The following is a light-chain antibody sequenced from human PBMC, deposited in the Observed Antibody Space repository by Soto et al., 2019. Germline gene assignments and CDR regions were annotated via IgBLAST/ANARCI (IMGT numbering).Light chain of an antibody. CDR1: QSVGTN. V-gene: IGKV3-15*01. CDR3: QQYDNWPPRWI. J-gene: IGKJ2*01. CDR2: GAS. Sequence: EIVMTQSPATLSVSPGERVTLSCRASQSVGTNLAWYQQKPGQAPRLLILGASTRASGIPAKFSGSGSGTEFTLSIGTLQSEDFAIYYCQQYDNWPPRWIFGQGTKVEIK.